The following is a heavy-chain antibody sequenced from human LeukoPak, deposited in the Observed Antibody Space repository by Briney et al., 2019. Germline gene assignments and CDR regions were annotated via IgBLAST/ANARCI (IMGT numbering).Heavy chain of an antibody. D-gene: IGHD2-2*01. V-gene: IGHV3-48*03. CDR3: ARFEYQLLHFDY. Sequence: SGGSLRLSCAASGFTFSSYEINWVRQAPGKGLEWVSYISSSGSTIYYADSVKGRFTISRDNTKNSLYLQMNSLRAEDTAVYYCARFEYQLLHFDYWGQGTLVTVSS. J-gene: IGHJ4*02. CDR1: GFTFSSYE. CDR2: ISSSGSTI.